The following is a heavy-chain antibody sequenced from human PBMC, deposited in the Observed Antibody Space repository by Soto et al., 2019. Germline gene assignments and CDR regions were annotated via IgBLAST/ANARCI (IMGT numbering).Heavy chain of an antibody. Sequence: QVQLVESGGGVVQPGRSLRLSCAASGFTFSSYGMHWVRQAPGKGLEWVAVIWYDGSNKYYADSVKGRFTISRDNSKNXLXXQMNSLRAEDTAVYYCARGVGGSSFWDFDYENPEDWGQGTLVTVSS. CDR2: IWYDGSNK. V-gene: IGHV3-33*01. CDR1: GFTFSSYG. J-gene: IGHJ4*02. D-gene: IGHD1-26*01. CDR3: ARGVGGSSFWDFDYENPED.